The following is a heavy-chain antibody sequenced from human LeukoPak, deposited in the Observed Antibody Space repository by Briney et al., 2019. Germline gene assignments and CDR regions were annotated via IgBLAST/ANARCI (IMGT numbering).Heavy chain of an antibody. CDR2: IWYDGSNK. D-gene: IGHD4-23*01. J-gene: IGHJ4*02. CDR3: ARGATVVTADY. Sequence: RGSLRLSCAASGFTFSSYGMHWVRQAPGKGLEWVAVIWYDGSNKYYADSVKGRFTISRDNSKNTLYLQMNSLRAEDTAVYYCARGATVVTADYWGQGTLVTVSS. V-gene: IGHV3-30*19. CDR1: GFTFSSYG.